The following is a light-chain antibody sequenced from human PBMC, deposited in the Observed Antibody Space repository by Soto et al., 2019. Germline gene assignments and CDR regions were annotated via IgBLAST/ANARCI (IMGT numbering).Light chain of an antibody. J-gene: IGKJ1*01. CDR2: KAS. CDR3: QEYNSYSRGT. CDR1: QSISVW. V-gene: IGKV1-5*03. Sequence: DLPITPSPSPLSASVGDRVTITCRASQSISVWLAWYQQKAGKAPNLLIYKASRLESGVPSRFSGSGSGTEFTLTINSLQSDDFATYYCQEYNSYSRGTFGQGTKVDIK.